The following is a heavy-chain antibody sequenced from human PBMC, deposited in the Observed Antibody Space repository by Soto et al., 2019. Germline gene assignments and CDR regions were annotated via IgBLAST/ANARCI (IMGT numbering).Heavy chain of an antibody. CDR1: GGTFGSYG. CDR2: IIPIVDTT. Sequence: ASVKVSCKASGGTFGSYGISWVRQAPGQGLEWLGGIIPIVDTTNHAQKFQGRVTSIADESTTTVYMELSSLKFEDTAVYYCAREGAITQSMDRWGQGTLVTVSS. CDR3: AREGAITQSMDR. J-gene: IGHJ4*02. V-gene: IGHV1-69*13. D-gene: IGHD3-10*01.